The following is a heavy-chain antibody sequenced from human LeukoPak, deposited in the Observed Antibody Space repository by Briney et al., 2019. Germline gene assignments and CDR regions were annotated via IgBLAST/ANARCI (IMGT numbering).Heavy chain of an antibody. CDR1: GYTFTSYY. CDR3: ARGCIVVVPAAVNRAHNWFDP. V-gene: IGHV1-46*01. CDR2: INPSGGST. Sequence: GASVKVSCKASGYTFTSYYMHWVRQAPGQGLEWMGIINPSGGSTSYAQKFQGRVTMTRDTSTSTVYMELSSLRSEDTAVYYCARGCIVVVPAAVNRAHNWFDPWGQGTLVTVSS. J-gene: IGHJ5*02. D-gene: IGHD2-2*01.